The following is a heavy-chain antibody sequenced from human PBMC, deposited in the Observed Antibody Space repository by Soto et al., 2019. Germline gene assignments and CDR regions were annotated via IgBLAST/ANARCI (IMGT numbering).Heavy chain of an antibody. CDR2: VSSSSSYI. J-gene: IGHJ4*02. D-gene: IGHD3-10*01. Sequence: EVQLVESGGGLVKPGGSLRLSCAASGFTFSGHTINWVRQAPGKGLEWVSSVSSSSSYIYYADSVKGRFTVSRDNAEKSLYLQMHSLRAEDTAIYYCARCMGFDGSGYAFFESWGQGTLVTVSS. CDR3: ARCMGFDGSGYAFFES. CDR1: GFTFSGHT. V-gene: IGHV3-21*01.